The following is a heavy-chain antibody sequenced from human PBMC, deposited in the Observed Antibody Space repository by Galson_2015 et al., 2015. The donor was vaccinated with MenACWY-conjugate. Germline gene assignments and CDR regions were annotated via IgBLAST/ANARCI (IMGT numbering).Heavy chain of an antibody. CDR3: ARPGRASMLWWCPED. V-gene: IGHV3-74*01. Sequence: SLRLSCAASGFTFSSYSMHWGRQAPGTGLVWVPRINSDESSTSYADSVMGRFTISRDNAHTTLYLQMNSLTAENTAVYYCARPGRASMLWWCPEDWGQGTLVTVSS. CDR2: INSDESST. CDR1: GFTFSSYS. D-gene: IGHD2-21*01. J-gene: IGHJ4*02.